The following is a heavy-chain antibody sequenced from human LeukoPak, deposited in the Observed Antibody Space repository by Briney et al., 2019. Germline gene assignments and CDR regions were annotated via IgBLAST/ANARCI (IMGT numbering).Heavy chain of an antibody. J-gene: IGHJ4*02. CDR3: ARHFDGGIDEYYFDY. CDR1: GGSISSSSYY. CDR2: INHSGST. Sequence: SETLSLTCTVSGGSISSSSYYWSWIRQPPGKGLEWIGEINHSGSTNYNPSLKSRVTISVDTSKNQFSLKLSSVTAADTAVYYCARHFDGGIDEYYFDYWGQGTLVTVSS. V-gene: IGHV4-39*07. D-gene: IGHD3-16*01.